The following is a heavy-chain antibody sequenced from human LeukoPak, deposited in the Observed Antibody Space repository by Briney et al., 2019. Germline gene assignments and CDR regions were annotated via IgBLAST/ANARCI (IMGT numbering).Heavy chain of an antibody. CDR1: GGSISSYY. D-gene: IGHD3-9*01. CDR2: IYTSGST. Sequence: SETLSLTCTVSGGSISSYYWSWIRQPAGKGLEWIGRIYTSGSTNYNPSLKSRVTMSVDTSKNQFSLKLSSVTAADTAVYYCARGSHYDILTGYFRGRGTANNWFDPWGQGTLVTVSS. J-gene: IGHJ5*02. V-gene: IGHV4-4*07. CDR3: ARGSHYDILTGYFRGRGTANNWFDP.